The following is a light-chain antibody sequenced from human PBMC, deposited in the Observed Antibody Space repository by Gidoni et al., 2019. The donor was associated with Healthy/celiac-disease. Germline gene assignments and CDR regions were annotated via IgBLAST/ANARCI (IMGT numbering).Light chain of an antibody. Sequence: DIQMTQSPSTLSASVGDRVTITCRASQSISSWLAWYQQKPGKAPKLLIYNASSLVSGVPSRFSGSGSGTEFTLTISSLQPDDFATYYGQQYNSFWTFGQGTKVEIK. CDR1: QSISSW. CDR2: NAS. V-gene: IGKV1-5*03. J-gene: IGKJ1*01. CDR3: QQYNSFWT.